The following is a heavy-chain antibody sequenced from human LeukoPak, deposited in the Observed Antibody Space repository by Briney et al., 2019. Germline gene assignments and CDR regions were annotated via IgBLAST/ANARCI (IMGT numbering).Heavy chain of an antibody. CDR2: GTVDGRT. CDR3: AREGGFYRPLDY. V-gene: IGHV4-4*02. D-gene: IGHD3-3*01. Sequence: SETLSLTCGVSRGSLTRPNWWTWGRQPPGQGLEWIREGTVDGRTNYNPSLKSRLTLSVDLSENHISLRLTSVTAADTAVYYCAREGGFYRPLDYSGQGTLVTVSS. CDR1: RGSLTRPNW. J-gene: IGHJ4*02.